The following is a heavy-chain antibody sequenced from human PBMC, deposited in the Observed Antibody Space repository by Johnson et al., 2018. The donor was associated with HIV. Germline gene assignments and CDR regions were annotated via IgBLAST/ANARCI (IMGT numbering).Heavy chain of an antibody. J-gene: IGHJ3*02. CDR2: ISWNSGSI. CDR1: GFTFKDYA. V-gene: IGHV3-9*01. CDR3: AKVLYDFWSGYYGAFDI. D-gene: IGHD3-3*01. Sequence: VQLVESGGGLVQPGRSLRLSCAASGFTFKDYAMHWVRQTPEKGLEWVSAISWNSGSIVYADSVKGRFTISRDNAKNSLYLQMNSLRAEETALYYCAKVLYDFWSGYYGAFDIWGQGTMVTVSS.